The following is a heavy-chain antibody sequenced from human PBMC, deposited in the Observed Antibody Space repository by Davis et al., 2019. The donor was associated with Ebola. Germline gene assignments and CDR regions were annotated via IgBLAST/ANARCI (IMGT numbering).Heavy chain of an antibody. V-gene: IGHV1-3*01. CDR1: GYTFTSYA. D-gene: IGHD6-19*01. J-gene: IGHJ6*03. Sequence: ASVKVSCKASGYTFTSYAMHWVRQAPGQRLEWMGWINAGNGNTKYSQKFQGRVTITRDTSASTAYMELSSLRSEDTAVYYCARENSSGWYHYYYYYMDVWGKGTTVTVSS. CDR2: INAGNGNT. CDR3: ARENSSGWYHYYYYYMDV.